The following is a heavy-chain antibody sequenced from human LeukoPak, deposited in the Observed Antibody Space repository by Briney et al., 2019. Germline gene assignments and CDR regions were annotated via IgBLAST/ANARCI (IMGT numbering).Heavy chain of an antibody. CDR3: ARDRYYDSSGDRSGWFDP. Sequence: SETLSLTCPVSGGSLSSYYWSWLRQPPGKGLEWIGYIYYSGSTNYNPSLKSRVTISVDTSKNQFSLKLSSVTAADTAVYYCARDRYYDSSGDRSGWFDPWGQGTLVTVSS. V-gene: IGHV4-59*01. CDR2: IYYSGST. D-gene: IGHD3-22*01. J-gene: IGHJ5*02. CDR1: GGSLSSYY.